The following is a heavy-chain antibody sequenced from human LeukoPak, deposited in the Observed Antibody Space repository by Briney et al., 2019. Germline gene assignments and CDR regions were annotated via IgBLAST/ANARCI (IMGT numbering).Heavy chain of an antibody. V-gene: IGHV3-21*06. CDR3: ARVSTAVSLAIDY. D-gene: IGHD6-13*01. J-gene: IGHJ4*02. CDR2: ISSSSTYI. CDR1: GFIFSNYN. Sequence: NPGGSLRLSCAASGFIFSNYNMNWVRQAPGKGLEWVSVISSSSTYIYYADSLKGRFTISRDNAKNSLYLQMNSLRAEDTAVYYCARVSTAVSLAIDYWGQGTLVTVST.